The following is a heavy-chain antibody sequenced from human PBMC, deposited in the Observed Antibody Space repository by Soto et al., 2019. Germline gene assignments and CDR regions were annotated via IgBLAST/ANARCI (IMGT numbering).Heavy chain of an antibody. CDR3: ARRAQWFHGFWSGSQSLHY. J-gene: IGHJ4*02. D-gene: IGHD3-3*01. CDR1: GGSISSGNYY. V-gene: IGHV4-39*01. Sequence: QLQLQVSGPGLVKPSETLSLTCTVSGGSISSGNYYWDYIRQSPGKGLEWIGSLSYSGSTYYNPSLKSRVTISVDTSKNQFSLKLSSVTAADTAVYYCARRAQWFHGFWSGSQSLHYWGQGTLVTVSS. CDR2: LSYSGST.